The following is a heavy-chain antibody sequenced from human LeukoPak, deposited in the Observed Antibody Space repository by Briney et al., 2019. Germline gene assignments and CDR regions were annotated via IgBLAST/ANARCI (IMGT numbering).Heavy chain of an antibody. CDR1: GFTFDDHA. D-gene: IGHD3-10*01. CDR2: IGWNSATV. V-gene: IGHV3-9*01. CDR3: ARDNWELRNFDY. J-gene: IGHJ4*02. Sequence: GRSLRLSCAASGFTFDDHAMHWVRRIPGKGLEWVSGIGWNSATVGYMDSVKGRFTISRDNSKNTLYLQMNSLRAEDTAVYYCARDNWELRNFDYWGQGTLVTVSS.